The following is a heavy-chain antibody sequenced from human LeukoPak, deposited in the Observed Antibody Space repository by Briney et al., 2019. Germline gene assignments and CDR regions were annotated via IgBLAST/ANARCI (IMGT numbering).Heavy chain of an antibody. CDR1: GFTVSSNY. Sequence: GGSLRLSCAASGFTVSSNYMSWVRQAPGKGLEWVSSISISSNYIYYADSVKGRFTISRDNAKNSLYLQMGSLGPEDTAVYYCARDPYSGNYGNYYYYYMDVWGKGTTVTISS. V-gene: IGHV3-21*01. CDR3: ARDPYSGNYGNYYYYYMDV. CDR2: ISISSNYI. J-gene: IGHJ6*03. D-gene: IGHD1-26*01.